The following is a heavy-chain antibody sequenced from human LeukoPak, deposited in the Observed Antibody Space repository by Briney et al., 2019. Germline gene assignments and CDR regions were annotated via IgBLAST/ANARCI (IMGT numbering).Heavy chain of an antibody. V-gene: IGHV3-23*01. CDR1: GFTYSSYA. J-gene: IGHJ4*02. Sequence: GGSLRLSCAASGFTYSSYAMSWVRQAPGKGLEWVSAISGSGGSTYYADSVKGRFTISRDNSKNTLYLQMNSLRAEDTAVYYCAKEERYDFWSGYYYYWGQGTLVTFSS. CDR3: AKEERYDFWSGYYYY. CDR2: ISGSGGST. D-gene: IGHD3-3*01.